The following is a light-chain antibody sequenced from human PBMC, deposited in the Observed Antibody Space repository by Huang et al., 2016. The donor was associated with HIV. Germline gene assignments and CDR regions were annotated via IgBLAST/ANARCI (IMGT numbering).Light chain of an antibody. Sequence: DIVMAQSPLSLSVTPGAPASISCRSSQSLLQSNGYNYLDWYLQKPGQSPQLLIYLASSRASGVPDRFSGSGSGVDFTLRISRVEAEDIGVYYCMQALQTPYTFGQGTKLEIK. CDR3: MQALQTPYT. CDR2: LAS. V-gene: IGKV2-28*01. CDR1: QSLLQSNGYNY. J-gene: IGKJ2*01.